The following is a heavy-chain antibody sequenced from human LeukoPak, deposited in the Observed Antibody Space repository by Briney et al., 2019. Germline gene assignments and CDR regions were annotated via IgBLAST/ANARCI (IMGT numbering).Heavy chain of an antibody. V-gene: IGHV4-39*07. Sequence: SETLSLTCTVSGGSTSSSSFYWGWIRQPPGKGLECIGRISYSGRTYYNPSLQSRVTISVDTSKNQFSLKLSSVTAADTAVYYCARANYGSGIHAFDIWGQGTMVTVSS. D-gene: IGHD3-10*01. CDR2: ISYSGRT. CDR3: ARANYGSGIHAFDI. CDR1: GGSTSSSSFY. J-gene: IGHJ3*02.